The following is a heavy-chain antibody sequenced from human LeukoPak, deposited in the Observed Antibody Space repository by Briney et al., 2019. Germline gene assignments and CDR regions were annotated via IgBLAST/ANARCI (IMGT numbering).Heavy chain of an antibody. CDR1: GGSISTNNW. V-gene: IGHV4-4*02. Sequence: SETLSLTCAVSGGSISTNNWWSWVRQAPGKGLQWIGQIYHRGDTNYNPSLSSRVTMSVDRSKNQVSLKLSSVTAADTAIYYCARESVADGNTMDFFDYWGQGIPVTVSS. CDR2: IYHRGDT. CDR3: ARESVADGNTMDFFDY. J-gene: IGHJ4*02. D-gene: IGHD3-10*01.